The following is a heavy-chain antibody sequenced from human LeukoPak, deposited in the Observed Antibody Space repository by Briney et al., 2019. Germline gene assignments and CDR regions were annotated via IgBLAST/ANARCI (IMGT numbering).Heavy chain of an antibody. CDR3: AGRSSTTWHSLNFDY. CDR2: IYPGDSDT. V-gene: IGHV5-51*01. J-gene: IGHJ4*02. Sequence: KVSCKASGYTFTSYGISWVRQMPGKGLEWMGIIYPGDSDTRYSPSFQGQVTISADKSISTAYLQWSSLKASDTAMYYCAGRSSTTWHSLNFDYWGQGTLVTVSS. D-gene: IGHD2-2*01. CDR1: GYTFTSYG.